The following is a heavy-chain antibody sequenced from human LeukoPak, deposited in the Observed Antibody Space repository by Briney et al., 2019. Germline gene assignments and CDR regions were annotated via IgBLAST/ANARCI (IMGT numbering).Heavy chain of an antibody. CDR2: INHSGST. J-gene: IGHJ4*02. Sequence: SETLSLTCTVSGGSISSYYWSWIRQPPGKGLEWIGEINHSGSTNYNPSLKSRVTISVDTSKNQFSLKLSSVTAADTAVYFCARSYYYDSSGVGYWGQGTLVTVSS. V-gene: IGHV4-34*01. CDR3: ARSYYYDSSGVGY. CDR1: GGSISSYY. D-gene: IGHD3-22*01.